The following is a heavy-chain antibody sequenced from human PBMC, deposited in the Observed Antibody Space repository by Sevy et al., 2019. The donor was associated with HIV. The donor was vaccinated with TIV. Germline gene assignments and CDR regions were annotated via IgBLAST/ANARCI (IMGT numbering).Heavy chain of an antibody. CDR2: IIPIFGTA. Sequence: ASVKVSCKASGGTFSSYAISWVRQAPGQGLEWMGGIIPIFGTANYAQKFQGRVTITADKSTSTAYKELSSLRSEDTAVDYAARAETAYSSSSGGDYYYYMDVWGKGTTVTVSS. D-gene: IGHD6-6*01. CDR3: ARAETAYSSSSGGDYYYYMDV. CDR1: GGTFSSYA. J-gene: IGHJ6*03. V-gene: IGHV1-69*06.